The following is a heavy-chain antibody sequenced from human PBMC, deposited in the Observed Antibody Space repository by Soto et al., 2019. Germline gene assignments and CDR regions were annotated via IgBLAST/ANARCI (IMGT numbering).Heavy chain of an antibody. CDR2: IRSKANSYAT. J-gene: IGHJ6*02. D-gene: IGHD2-21*02. CDR1: GFTFSSYG. CDR3: TSTAFGYYYYGMDV. Sequence: GSLRLSCAASGFTFSSYGMHWVRQASGKGLEWVGRIRSKANSYATTYAASVKGRFTISRDDSKNTAYLQMNSLKTEDTAVYYCTSTAFGYYYYGMDVWGQGTTVTVSS. V-gene: IGHV3-73*01.